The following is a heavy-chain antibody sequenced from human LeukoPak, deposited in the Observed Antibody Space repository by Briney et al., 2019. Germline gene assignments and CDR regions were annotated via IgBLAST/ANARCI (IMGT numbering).Heavy chain of an antibody. D-gene: IGHD4-23*01. CDR2: IIPIFGTA. CDR3: ASSRGYTVVTPGIRGIFDY. CDR1: GGTFSSYA. V-gene: IGHV1-69*13. J-gene: IGHJ4*02. Sequence: ASVKVSCKASGGTFSSYAMIWVRQAPGQGLEWMGGIIPIFGTANYAQKFQGRVTITADESTSTAYMELSSLRSEDTAVYYCASSRGYTVVTPGIRGIFDYWGQGTLVTVSS.